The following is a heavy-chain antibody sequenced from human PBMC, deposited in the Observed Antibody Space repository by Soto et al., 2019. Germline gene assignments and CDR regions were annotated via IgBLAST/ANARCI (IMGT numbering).Heavy chain of an antibody. CDR3: ARAVVPAAIWGDWFDP. CDR1: GCSISSGGYY. V-gene: IGHV4-31*03. J-gene: IGHJ5*02. CDR2: IYYSGST. D-gene: IGHD2-2*01. Sequence: SETLSLTCTVSGCSISSGGYYWSWIRQHPGKGLEWIGYIYYSGSTYYNPSLKSRVTISVDTSKNQFSLKLSSVTAADTAVYYCARAVVPAAIWGDWFDPWGQGTLVTVSS.